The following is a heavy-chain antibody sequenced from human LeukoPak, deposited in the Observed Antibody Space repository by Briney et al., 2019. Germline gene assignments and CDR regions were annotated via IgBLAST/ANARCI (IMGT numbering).Heavy chain of an antibody. CDR1: GGSISSYY. V-gene: IGHV4-59*08. J-gene: IGHJ2*01. Sequence: SETLSLTCTVSGGSISSYYWSWIRQPPGKGLEWIGYIYYSGSTNYNPPLKSRVTISVDTSKNQFSLKLSSVTAADTAVYYCARRRSGSYYGWYFDLWGRGTLVTVSS. D-gene: IGHD1-26*01. CDR2: IYYSGST. CDR3: ARRRSGSYYGWYFDL.